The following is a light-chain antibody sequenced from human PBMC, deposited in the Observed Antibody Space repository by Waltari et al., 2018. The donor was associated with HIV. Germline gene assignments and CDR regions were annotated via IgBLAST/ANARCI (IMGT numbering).Light chain of an antibody. Sequence: EIVLTQSPATLSLSPGERATISCGASQSIYNNYLAWYQQKPGQAPRFLMYDASNRATGIPDRFRGSGSGTDFTLTISRLEPEDFAVYYCQQYGSSPLTFGGGTKVEIK. CDR2: DAS. CDR3: QQYGSSPLT. J-gene: IGKJ4*01. V-gene: IGKV3D-20*01. CDR1: QSIYNNY.